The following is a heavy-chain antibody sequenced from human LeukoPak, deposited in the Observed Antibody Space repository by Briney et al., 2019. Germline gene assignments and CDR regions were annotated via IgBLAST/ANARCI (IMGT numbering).Heavy chain of an antibody. V-gene: IGHV3-30*03. J-gene: IGHJ4*02. CDR1: GFTFSSYG. D-gene: IGHD3-9*01. CDR2: ISYDGSNK. Sequence: GGSLRLSCAASGFTFSSYGMHWVRQAPGKGLEWVAVISYDGSNKYYADSVKGRFTISRDNSKNTLYLQMNSLRAEDTVVYYCARGPFQDDILTGYPLTAVAFDYWGQGTLVTVSS. CDR3: ARGPFQDDILTGYPLTAVAFDY.